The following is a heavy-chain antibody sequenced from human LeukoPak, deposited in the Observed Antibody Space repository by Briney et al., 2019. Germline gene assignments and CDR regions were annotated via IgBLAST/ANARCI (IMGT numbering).Heavy chain of an antibody. D-gene: IGHD4-17*01. CDR3: ARDGGYGDYVRSSDY. Sequence: PGGSLRLSCAASGFTFSSYGMHWVRQAPGKGLEWVAVIWYDGSNKYYADSVKGRFTISRDNSKNTLYLQMNSLRAEDTAVYYCARDGGYGDYVRSSDYWGQGTLVTVSS. V-gene: IGHV3-33*01. CDR2: IWYDGSNK. J-gene: IGHJ4*02. CDR1: GFTFSSYG.